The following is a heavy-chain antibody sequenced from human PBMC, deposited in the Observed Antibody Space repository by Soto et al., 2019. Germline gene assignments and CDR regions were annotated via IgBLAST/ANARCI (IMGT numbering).Heavy chain of an antibody. V-gene: IGHV3-30*18. D-gene: IGHD6-19*01. Sequence: GSLRLSCAASGFTFSSYGMHWVRQAPGKGLEWVAVISYDGSNKYYADSVKGRFTISRDNSKNTLYLQMNSLRAEDTAVYYCAKDLGSGSGMDVWGQGTTVTVSS. J-gene: IGHJ6*02. CDR2: ISYDGSNK. CDR1: GFTFSSYG. CDR3: AKDLGSGSGMDV.